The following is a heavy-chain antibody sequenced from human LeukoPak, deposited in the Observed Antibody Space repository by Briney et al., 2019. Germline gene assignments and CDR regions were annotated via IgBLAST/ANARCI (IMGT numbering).Heavy chain of an antibody. D-gene: IGHD6-19*01. CDR2: ITYDGSNK. J-gene: IGHJ4*02. CDR3: AKSAEQWLAPSFDY. CDR1: GFTFSSYA. Sequence: GGSLGLSCAASGFTFSSYAMSWVRQALGKGLEWVAVITYDGSNKYYADSVRGRCTISRDNSKKTLYLQMNSLRAEDTAVYYCAKSAEQWLAPSFDYWGQGTLVTVSS. V-gene: IGHV3-30*18.